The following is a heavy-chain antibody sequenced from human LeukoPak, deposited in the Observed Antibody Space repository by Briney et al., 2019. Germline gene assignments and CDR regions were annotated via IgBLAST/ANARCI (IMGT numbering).Heavy chain of an antibody. CDR1: GYTFTSYD. J-gene: IGHJ1*01. CDR2: MNPNSGNT. Sequence: ASVKVSCKASGYTFTSYDINWVRQATGQGLEWMGWMNPNSGNTGYAQKFQGRVTMTRNTSTSTAYMELSSLRSEDTAVYYCARAGIAVAGQAEYFQHWGQGTLVTVSS. CDR3: ARAGIAVAGQAEYFQH. V-gene: IGHV1-8*01. D-gene: IGHD6-19*01.